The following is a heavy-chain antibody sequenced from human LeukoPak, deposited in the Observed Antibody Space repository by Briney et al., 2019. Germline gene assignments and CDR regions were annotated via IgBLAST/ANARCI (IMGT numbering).Heavy chain of an antibody. J-gene: IGHJ1*01. CDR1: GYTFTSYD. V-gene: IGHV1-2*02. Sequence: GASVKVSCKASGYTFTSYDINWVRQAPGQGLEWMGWINPNSGGTNYAQKFQGRVTMTRDTSISTAYMELSRLRSDDTAVYYCARGYCSGGSCYTVSYTPPHQYFQHWGQGTLVTVSS. CDR3: ARGYCSGGSCYTVSYTPPHQYFQH. D-gene: IGHD2-15*01. CDR2: INPNSGGT.